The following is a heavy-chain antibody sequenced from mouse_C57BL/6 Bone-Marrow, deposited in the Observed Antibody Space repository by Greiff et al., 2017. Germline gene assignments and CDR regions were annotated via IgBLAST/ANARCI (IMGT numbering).Heavy chain of an antibody. CDR2: IDPENGDT. Sequence: VQLQQSGAELVRPGASVKLSCTASGFNIKDDYMHWVKQRPEQGLEWIGWIDPENGDTEYASKFQGKATITADTSSNTAYLQLSSLTSEDTAVYYCTTCGPPLCWYFDVWGTGTTVTVSS. CDR3: TTCGPPLCWYFDV. J-gene: IGHJ1*03. V-gene: IGHV14-4*01. CDR1: GFNIKDDY.